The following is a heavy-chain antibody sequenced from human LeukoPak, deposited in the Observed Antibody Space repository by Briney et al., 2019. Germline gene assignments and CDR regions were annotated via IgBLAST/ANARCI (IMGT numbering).Heavy chain of an antibody. D-gene: IGHD2-15*01. J-gene: IGHJ5*02. Sequence: ASVKVSCKASGYLFITYYMHWVRQAPGQGLEWTGIINPRGGSTSYAQKFQGRVTMTRDTSTSTVYMELSSLRSEDTAVYYCARSDIRPGWFDPWGQGTLVTVSS. CDR3: ARSDIRPGWFDP. V-gene: IGHV1-46*01. CDR1: GYLFITYY. CDR2: INPRGGST.